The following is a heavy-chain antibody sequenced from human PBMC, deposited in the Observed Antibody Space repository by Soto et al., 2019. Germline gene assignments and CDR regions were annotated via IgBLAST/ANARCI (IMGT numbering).Heavy chain of an antibody. D-gene: IGHD1-1*01. CDR1: GFTFSSYE. CDR3: EPPPTGPDV. Sequence: GGSLRLSCSASGFTFSSYEMNWVRQAPGKELEWVSYISSSGSSTNYPDSVRGRFTISRDNAKNTLYLQMNSLRVEDTAVYYCEPPPTGPDVWGQGTAVTVSS. V-gene: IGHV3-48*03. CDR2: ISSSGSST. J-gene: IGHJ6*02.